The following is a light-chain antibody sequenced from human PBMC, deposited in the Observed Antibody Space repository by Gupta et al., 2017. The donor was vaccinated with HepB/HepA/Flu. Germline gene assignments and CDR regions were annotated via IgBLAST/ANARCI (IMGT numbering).Light chain of an antibody. CDR2: WAS. V-gene: IGKV4-1*01. J-gene: IGKJ4*01. CDR3: QQYFSRPLS. CDR1: QNILSRSNNKNY. Sequence: DSVMNQSPHSLALSLGARATSNCKSSQNILSRSNNKNYLAWYQQKAGQPPKLLIYWASTRESGVPDRFSGSGSASDFTLALSSLQAEDVAIYYCQQYFSRPLSFGGGTKVEI.